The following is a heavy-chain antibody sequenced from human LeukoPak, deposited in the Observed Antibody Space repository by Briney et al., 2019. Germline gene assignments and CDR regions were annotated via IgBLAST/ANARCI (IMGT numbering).Heavy chain of an antibody. CDR2: ISYDGSNK. CDR3: ARAGCSSTSCYFDY. V-gene: IGHV3-30-3*01. J-gene: IGHJ4*02. Sequence: GGSLRLSCAASGFTFSSYWMSWVRQAPGKGLEWVAVISYDGSNKYYADSVKGRFTISRDNSKNTLYLQMNSLRAEDTAVYYCARAGCSSTSCYFDYWGQGTLVTVSS. D-gene: IGHD2-2*01. CDR1: GFTFSSYW.